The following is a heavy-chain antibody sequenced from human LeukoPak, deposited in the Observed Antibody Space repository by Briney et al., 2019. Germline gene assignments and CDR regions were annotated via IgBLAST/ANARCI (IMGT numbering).Heavy chain of an antibody. D-gene: IGHD2-2*02. J-gene: IGHJ5*02. CDR2: IIPVLGIV. CDR3: ARDRNYCSSTSCYTRFGWFDP. CDR1: GGTFSSYA. Sequence: ASVKVSCKASGGTFSSYAISWVRQAPGQGLEWMGRIIPVLGIVNYAQKFQGRVTITTDESTSTAYMELSSLRSEDTAVYYCARDRNYCSSTSCYTRFGWFDPWGQGTLVTVSS. V-gene: IGHV1-69*04.